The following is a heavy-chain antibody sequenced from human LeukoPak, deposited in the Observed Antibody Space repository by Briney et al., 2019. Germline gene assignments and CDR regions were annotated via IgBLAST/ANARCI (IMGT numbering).Heavy chain of an antibody. V-gene: IGHV3-23*01. Sequence: PGRSLRLSCAASGFTFSSYGRHWVRQAPGKGLEWLSWICGSGSSTHYAESVKGRFTISRDNSNNTLYLEMNSLRAEDTAIYYCAKNSGDSCYFGIDYWGQGTLVTVSS. J-gene: IGHJ4*02. D-gene: IGHD2-15*01. CDR3: AKNSGDSCYFGIDY. CDR2: ICGSGSST. CDR1: GFTFSSYG.